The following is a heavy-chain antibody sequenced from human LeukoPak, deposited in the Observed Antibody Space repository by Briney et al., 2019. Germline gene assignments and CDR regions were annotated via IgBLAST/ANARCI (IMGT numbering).Heavy chain of an antibody. CDR1: GFTFSSYW. D-gene: IGHD7-27*01. CDR3: ARGPSGWGSLDS. Sequence: GGSLRLSCTASGFTFSSYWMHWVRQAPGKGLVWVSRINSDGSSTNYADSVKGRFTISRDNAKNTLYLQVKSLRAEDTAVYYCARGPSGWGSLDSWGQGTLVTVSS. CDR2: INSDGSST. J-gene: IGHJ4*02. V-gene: IGHV3-74*01.